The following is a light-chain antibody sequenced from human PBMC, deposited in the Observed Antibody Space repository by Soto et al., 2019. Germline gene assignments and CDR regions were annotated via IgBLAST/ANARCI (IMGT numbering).Light chain of an antibody. CDR3: QQKVT. CDR1: QSVSSTY. CDR2: GAS. Sequence: EIVLTQSPGTLSLPLGETATLSCRASQSVSSTYLAWYQQKPGQAPRLLIYGASSRASGIPDRFSGSGSGRDFTLTISRLEPEDFAMYYCQQKVTFGQGTKLEIK. V-gene: IGKV3-20*01. J-gene: IGKJ2*01.